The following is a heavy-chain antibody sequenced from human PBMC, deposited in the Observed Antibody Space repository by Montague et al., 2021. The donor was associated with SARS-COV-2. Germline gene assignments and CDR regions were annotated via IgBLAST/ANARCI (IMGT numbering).Heavy chain of an antibody. D-gene: IGHD3-10*01. CDR3: ARLSNYYGSGTYPGGFDI. J-gene: IGHJ3*02. CDR2: IYYSGST. V-gene: IGHV4-39*01. Sequence: SETLSLTCTVSGGSISSSSYYWGWIRQPPGKGLEWIGSIYYSGSTYYNESLKSRVTISVDTSKNQFSLKLSSVTAADTAVYYCARLSNYYGSGTYPGGFDIWGQGTMVTVSS. CDR1: GGSISSSSYY.